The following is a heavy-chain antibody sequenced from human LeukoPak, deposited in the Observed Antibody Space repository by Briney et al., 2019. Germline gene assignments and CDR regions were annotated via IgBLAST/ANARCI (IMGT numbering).Heavy chain of an antibody. D-gene: IGHD3-22*01. V-gene: IGHV4-39*07. CDR1: GGSISSSSYY. CDR2: IYYSGST. CDR3: ARGVTMIVVVIHDWYFDL. Sequence: SETLSLTCTVSGGSISSSSYYWGWIRQPPGKGLEWIGSIYYSGSTYYNPSLKSRVTISVDTSKNQFSLKLSSVTAADTAVYYCARGVTMIVVVIHDWYFDLWGRGTLVTVSS. J-gene: IGHJ2*01.